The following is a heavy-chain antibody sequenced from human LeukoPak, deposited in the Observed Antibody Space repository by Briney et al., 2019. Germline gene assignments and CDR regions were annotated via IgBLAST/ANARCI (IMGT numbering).Heavy chain of an antibody. CDR3: ARDGPDDSIDY. CDR1: RFTFSSYA. V-gene: IGHV3-30-3*01. CDR2: ISYDGSNK. D-gene: IGHD3-22*01. J-gene: IGHJ4*02. Sequence: GRSLRLSCAASRFTFSSYAMHWVCQAPGKGLEWVAVISYDGSNKYYADSVEGRFTISRDNSKNTLYLQMNSLRAEDTAVYYCARDGPDDSIDYWGQGTLVTVSS.